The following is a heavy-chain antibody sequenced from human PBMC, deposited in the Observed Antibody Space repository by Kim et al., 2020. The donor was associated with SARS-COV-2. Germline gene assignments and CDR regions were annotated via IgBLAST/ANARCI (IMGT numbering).Heavy chain of an antibody. V-gene: IGHV3-23*01. CDR1: GFTFNKYA. J-gene: IGHJ5*02. Sequence: GGSLRLSCEGSGFTFNKYAMDWVRQVPGKGLEWVSGIAGKADRTDYADSVKGRFTTSRDNSNNMVYLQMNSLRNEDTAVYYCAKRNYVYYDAYYDQWGQG. D-gene: IGHD3-22*01. CDR3: AKRNYVYYDAYYDQ. CDR2: IAGKADRT.